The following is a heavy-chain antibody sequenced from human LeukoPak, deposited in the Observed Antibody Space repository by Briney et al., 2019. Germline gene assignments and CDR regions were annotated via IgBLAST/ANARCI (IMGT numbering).Heavy chain of an antibody. V-gene: IGHV3-74*01. CDR3: AKSIPTIAVAVSSRQ. J-gene: IGHJ4*02. Sequence: GGSLRLSCEVSGFTFSNHWMHWVRQAPGKGLVWVSRINGDGSSSTYADSVRGRFTISRDNAKNTLYLQMSSLRAEDTAVYYCAKSIPTIAVAVSSRQWGQGTLVTVSS. D-gene: IGHD6-19*01. CDR2: INGDGSSS. CDR1: GFTFSNHW.